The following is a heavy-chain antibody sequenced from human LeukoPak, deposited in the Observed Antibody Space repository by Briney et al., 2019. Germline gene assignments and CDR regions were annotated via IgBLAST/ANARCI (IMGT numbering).Heavy chain of an antibody. CDR1: GFTFSSYA. Sequence: GRSLRLSCAASGFTFSSYAMHWVRQAPGKGLEWVAVISYDGSNKYYADSVKGRFTISRDNAKNSLYLQMNSLRAEDTAVYYCASAMGATTGELDYWGQGTLVTVSS. CDR2: ISYDGSNK. J-gene: IGHJ4*02. V-gene: IGHV3-30-3*01. D-gene: IGHD1-26*01. CDR3: ASAMGATTGELDY.